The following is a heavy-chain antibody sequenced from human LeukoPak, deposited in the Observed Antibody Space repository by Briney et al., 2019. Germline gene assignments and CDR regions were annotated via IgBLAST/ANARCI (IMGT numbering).Heavy chain of an antibody. CDR2: IDYSGTT. CDR1: DASISRSSYY. V-gene: IGHV4-39*01. J-gene: IGHJ4*02. Sequence: PSETLSLTCSVSDASISRSSYYWGWIRQPPGKGLEWIGNIDYSGTTSYNPSLRSRVFMSVDTSRKQFSLKLRSVTATDTAVYYCARRTFTRGEPFDYWGQGTLVTVSS. D-gene: IGHD3-10*01. CDR3: ARRTFTRGEPFDY.